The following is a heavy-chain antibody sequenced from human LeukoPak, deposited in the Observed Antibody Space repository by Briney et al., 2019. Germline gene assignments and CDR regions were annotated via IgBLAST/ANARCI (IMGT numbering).Heavy chain of an antibody. Sequence: GRSLRLSCVASGFSLDDYAMHWVRHAPRRGLEWVSGISWNSGSIGYADSPKGPFTISRDNAKNSLYLQMNSLRAEDTALYYCAKDRRMEYTSSSGNWFDPWGQGTPVTVSS. CDR3: AKDRRMEYTSSSGNWFDP. J-gene: IGHJ5*02. D-gene: IGHD6-6*01. CDR2: ISWNSGSI. CDR1: GFSLDDYA. V-gene: IGHV3-9*01.